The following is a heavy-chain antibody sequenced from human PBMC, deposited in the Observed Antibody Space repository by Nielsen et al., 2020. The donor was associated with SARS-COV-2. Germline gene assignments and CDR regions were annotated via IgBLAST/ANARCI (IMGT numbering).Heavy chain of an antibody. CDR2: ISGNNGNV. V-gene: IGHV1-18*04. CDR1: DNTFFSYS. J-gene: IGHJ6*03. D-gene: IGHD3-22*01. CDR3: ARVGHYFESRGYRYYYYMDV. Sequence: ASVKVSCKASDNTFFSYSITWVRQAPGQGLEWMGRISGNNGNVKYAQNLQGRVTMTSDASTTTVYMELRRLRSDDTAVYYCARVGHYFESRGYRYYYYMDVWGKGTTVTVSS.